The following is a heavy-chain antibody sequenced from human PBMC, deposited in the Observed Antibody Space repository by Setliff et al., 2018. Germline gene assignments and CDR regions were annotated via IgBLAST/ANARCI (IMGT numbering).Heavy chain of an antibody. CDR2: IYFGGST. V-gene: IGHV4-39*01. CDR1: GGSISSSSYY. J-gene: IGHJ4*02. D-gene: IGHD2-15*01. CDR3: ASRAEKWSLYDGSIPSYLDH. Sequence: SETLSLTCTVSGGSISSSSYYWGWIRQPPGKGLECIGTIYFGGSTYYNPSLKSRVTIFVETSRNQCSLDLNSVTAADTAVYYCASRAEKWSLYDGSIPSYLDHWGQGTMVTVSS.